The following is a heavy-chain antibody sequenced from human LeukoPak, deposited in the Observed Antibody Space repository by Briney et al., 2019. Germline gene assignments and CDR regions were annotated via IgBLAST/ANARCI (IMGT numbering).Heavy chain of an antibody. J-gene: IGHJ3*02. CDR3: ARDGGYYYDSSGYYFGDAFDI. D-gene: IGHD3-22*01. Sequence: GGSLRLSCAASGFTFDDYAMHWVRQAPGKGLEWVSGISWNSGSIGYADSVKGRFTISRDNAKNSLYLQMNSLRAEDTAVYYCARDGGYYYDSSGYYFGDAFDIWGQGTMVTVSS. V-gene: IGHV3-9*01. CDR1: GFTFDDYA. CDR2: ISWNSGSI.